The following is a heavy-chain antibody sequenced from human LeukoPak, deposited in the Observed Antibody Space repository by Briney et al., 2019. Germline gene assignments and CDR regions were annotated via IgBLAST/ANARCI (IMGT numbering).Heavy chain of an antibody. Sequence: SQTLSLTCALSGDSVSSNSAAWNWIRQSPSRGLEWLGRTYYRSKWYNDYAVSVKSRITINPDTSKNQFSLQLNSVTPEDTAVYYCARDPRYYYDSSGYFAVGYNWFDPWGQGTLVTVSS. V-gene: IGHV6-1*01. CDR2: TYYRSKWYN. D-gene: IGHD3-22*01. CDR3: ARDPRYYYDSSGYFAVGYNWFDP. CDR1: GDSVSSNSAA. J-gene: IGHJ5*02.